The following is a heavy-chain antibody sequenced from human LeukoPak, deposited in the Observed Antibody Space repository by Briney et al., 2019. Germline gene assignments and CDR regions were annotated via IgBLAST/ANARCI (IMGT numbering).Heavy chain of an antibody. Sequence: GGSLRLSCAASGFTVSSNYMSWVRQAPGKGLEWVSVIYSGGSTYYADSVKGRFTTSRHNSKNTLYLQMNSLRAEDTAVYYCARSPSSSWSYYFDYWGQGTLVTVSS. CDR2: IYSGGST. D-gene: IGHD6-13*01. CDR1: GFTVSSNY. V-gene: IGHV3-53*04. CDR3: ARSPSSSWSYYFDY. J-gene: IGHJ4*02.